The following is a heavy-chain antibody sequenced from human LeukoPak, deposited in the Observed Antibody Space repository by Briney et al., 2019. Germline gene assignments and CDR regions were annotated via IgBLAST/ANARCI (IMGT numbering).Heavy chain of an antibody. J-gene: IGHJ5*02. Sequence: GGSLRLSCAASGFTFSSYSMNWVRQAPGKGLEWVSSISSSSSYIYYADSLKGRFTISRDNAKNSLYLQMNSLRAEDTAVYYCARDPGYYGSGLNWFDPWGQGTLVTVSS. CDR3: ARDPGYYGSGLNWFDP. CDR1: GFTFSSYS. D-gene: IGHD3-10*01. V-gene: IGHV3-21*01. CDR2: ISSSSSYI.